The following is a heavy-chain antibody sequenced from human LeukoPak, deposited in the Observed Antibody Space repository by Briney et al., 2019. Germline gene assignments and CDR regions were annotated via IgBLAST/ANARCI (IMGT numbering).Heavy chain of an antibody. CDR1: GGSISSGGYY. J-gene: IGHJ5*02. Sequence: SETLSLTCTVSGGSISSGGYYWSWIRQHPGNGLDWIGYIYYSGSTYYNPSLKSRVTISVDTSRNQFSLRLSSVTAADAAVYYCARRSEYHWFDPWGQGTLVTVSS. V-gene: IGHV4-31*03. CDR2: IYYSGST. D-gene: IGHD2-2*01. CDR3: ARRSEYHWFDP.